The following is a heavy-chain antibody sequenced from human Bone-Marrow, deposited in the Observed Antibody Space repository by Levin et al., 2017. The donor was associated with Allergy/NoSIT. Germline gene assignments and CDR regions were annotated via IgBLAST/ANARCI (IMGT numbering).Heavy chain of an antibody. CDR1: GGSFSGSY. Sequence: SQTLSLTCAVYGGSFSGSYWSWIRQPPGKGLEWIGEINHSGSTNYNPSLKSRVTISVDTSKNQFSLKLSSVTAADTAVYYCARGLEYSSRFDYWGQGTLVTVSS. V-gene: IGHV4-34*01. J-gene: IGHJ4*02. D-gene: IGHD6-6*01. CDR3: ARGLEYSSRFDY. CDR2: INHSGST.